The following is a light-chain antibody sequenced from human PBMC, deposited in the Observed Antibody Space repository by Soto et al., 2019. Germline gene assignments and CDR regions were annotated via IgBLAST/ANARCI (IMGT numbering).Light chain of an antibody. V-gene: IGLV2-14*01. CDR2: EVS. CDR3: SSYTSSSTSYV. J-gene: IGLJ1*01. Sequence: QSVLTQPASVSGSPGQPITISCTGTSSDVGGYNYVSWYQQHPGKAPKLMIYEVSNRPSGVSNRFSGSKSDNTASLTISGLQAEDEADYYCSSYTSSSTSYVFGTGTKVTVL. CDR1: SSDVGGYNY.